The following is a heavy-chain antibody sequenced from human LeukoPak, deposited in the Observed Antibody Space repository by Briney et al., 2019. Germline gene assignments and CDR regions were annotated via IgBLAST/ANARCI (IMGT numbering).Heavy chain of an antibody. Sequence: SETLSLTCTVSGYSISSGYYWGWIRQPPGKGLEWIGSIYHSGSTYYNPSLKSRVTISVDTPKNQFSLKLSSVTAADTAVYYCARWVAVRFDPWGQGTLATVSS. CDR1: GYSISSGYY. J-gene: IGHJ5*02. CDR2: IYHSGST. CDR3: ARWVAVRFDP. D-gene: IGHD2-15*01. V-gene: IGHV4-38-2*02.